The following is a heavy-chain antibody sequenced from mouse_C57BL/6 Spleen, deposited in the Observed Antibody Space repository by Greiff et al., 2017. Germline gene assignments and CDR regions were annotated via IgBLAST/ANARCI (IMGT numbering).Heavy chain of an antibody. D-gene: IGHD1-1*01. Sequence: QVHVKQPGAELVMPGASVKLSCKASGYTFTSYWMHWVKQRPGQGLEWIGEIDPSDSYTNYNQKFKGKSTLTVDKSSSTAYMQLSSLTSEDSAVYYCARGTTVVSHFDYWGQGTTLTVSS. CDR2: IDPSDSYT. CDR1: GYTFTSYW. CDR3: ARGTTVVSHFDY. J-gene: IGHJ2*01. V-gene: IGHV1-69*01.